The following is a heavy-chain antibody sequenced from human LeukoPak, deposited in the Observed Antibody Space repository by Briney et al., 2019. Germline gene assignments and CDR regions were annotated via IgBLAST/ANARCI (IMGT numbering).Heavy chain of an antibody. V-gene: IGHV3-23*01. D-gene: IGHD1-14*01. CDR3: VRRAAVRGMDF. CDR1: GFIFDTHT. Sequence: GGSLRLSCTGSGFIFDTHTLTWVRQAPGKGLEWVASISGSGDSTNYGDSVKGRFTISRDNFKRTVHLEKSNLRADDTAMYYCVRRAAVRGMDFWGLGTTVMVSS. J-gene: IGHJ6*02. CDR2: ISGSGDST.